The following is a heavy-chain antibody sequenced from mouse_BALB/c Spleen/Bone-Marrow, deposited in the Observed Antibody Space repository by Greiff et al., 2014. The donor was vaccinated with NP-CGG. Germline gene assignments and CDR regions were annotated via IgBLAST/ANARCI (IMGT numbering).Heavy chain of an antibody. V-gene: IGHV2-9*02. J-gene: IGHJ4*01. CDR2: IWAGGST. CDR3: ARGWGNGAMDY. Sequence: VKVVESVPGLVAPSQSLSITCTVSGFSLTSYGVHWVRQPPGKGLEWLGVIWAGGSTNYNSALMSRLSVSKDKSKSQVFLKMNSLQTDDTAIYYCARGWGNGAMDYWGQGTSVTVSS. CDR1: GFSLTSYG. D-gene: IGHD2-1*01.